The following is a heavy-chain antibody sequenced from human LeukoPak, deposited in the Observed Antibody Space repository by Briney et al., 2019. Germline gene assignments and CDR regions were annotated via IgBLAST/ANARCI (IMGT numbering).Heavy chain of an antibody. Sequence: PGRSLRLSCSASGXSFSSYGMHWVRQAPGKGLEWVAVIWYDGSNKYYADSVKGRFTISRDNSKNTLYLQMNSLRAEDTAVYYCARERLANYYDSSGSLHWFDPWGQGTLVTVSS. CDR3: ARERLANYYDSSGSLHWFDP. V-gene: IGHV3-33*01. D-gene: IGHD3-22*01. J-gene: IGHJ5*02. CDR1: GXSFSSYG. CDR2: IWYDGSNK.